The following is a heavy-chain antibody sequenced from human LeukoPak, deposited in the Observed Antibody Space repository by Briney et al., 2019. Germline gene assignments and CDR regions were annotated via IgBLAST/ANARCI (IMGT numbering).Heavy chain of an antibody. V-gene: IGHV3-30-3*02. CDR3: AKLPGRAADY. CDR1: GFTFSHYA. Sequence: GGSLRLSCAASGFTFSHYAMHWVRQAPGKGLEWVAVMSYDVRKTYHADSVKGRFTISRDNSKNTLYLQMNSLRAEDTAVYYCAKLPGRAADYWGQGTLVTVSS. J-gene: IGHJ4*02. CDR2: MSYDVRKT.